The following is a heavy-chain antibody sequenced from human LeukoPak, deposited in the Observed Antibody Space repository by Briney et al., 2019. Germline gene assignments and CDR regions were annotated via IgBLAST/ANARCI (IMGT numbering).Heavy chain of an antibody. Sequence: SETLSLTCTVSGVSVSSANYYWSWIRQPAGRGLELVGCVHYSGSTNYSPSVKSRVTISIDTSRNHFSLKLNSVTAADTAVYYCARNMVRGVTDSFDIWGQGTMVTVSS. CDR1: GVSVSSANYY. D-gene: IGHD3-10*01. CDR3: ARNMVRGVTDSFDI. V-gene: IGHV4-61*03. J-gene: IGHJ3*02. CDR2: VHYSGST.